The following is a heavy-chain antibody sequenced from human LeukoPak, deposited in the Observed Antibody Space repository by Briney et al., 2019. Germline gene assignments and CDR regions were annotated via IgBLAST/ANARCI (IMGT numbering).Heavy chain of an antibody. V-gene: IGHV3-30*02. CDR3: AKRGYYGSGSHQYYYYYYYMDV. Sequence: GGSLRLSCAASGFTSSSYGMHWVRQAPGKGLEWVAFIRYDGSNKYYADSVKGRFTISRDNSKNTLYLQMNSLRAEDTAVYYCAKRGYYGSGSHQYYYYYYYMDVWGKGTTVTISS. J-gene: IGHJ6*03. CDR1: GFTSSSYG. D-gene: IGHD3-10*01. CDR2: IRYDGSNK.